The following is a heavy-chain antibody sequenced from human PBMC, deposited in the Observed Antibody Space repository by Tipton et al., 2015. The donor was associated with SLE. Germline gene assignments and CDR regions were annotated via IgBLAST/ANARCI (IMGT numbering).Heavy chain of an antibody. D-gene: IGHD3-9*01. V-gene: IGHV3-23*01. CDR3: AWVLTGYLDY. J-gene: IGHJ4*02. CDR2: ISGSGGST. Sequence: SLRLSCAASGFTFSSYAMSWVRQAPGKGLEWVSAISGSGGSTYYADTVKGRFTISRDNSKNTLYLQMNSLRAEDTAVYYCAWVLTGYLDYWGQGTLVTVPS. CDR1: GFTFSSYA.